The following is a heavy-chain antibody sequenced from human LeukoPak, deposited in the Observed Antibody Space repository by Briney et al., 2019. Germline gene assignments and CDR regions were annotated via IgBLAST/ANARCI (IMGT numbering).Heavy chain of an antibody. CDR2: ISSSSSYI. Sequence: GGSLRLSCAASGFTFSSYSMNWVRQAPGKGLEWVSSISSSSSYIYYADSVKGRFTISRDNAKNSLYLQMNSLRAEDTAVYYCARDPPSYYYDSSGYDYWGQGTLVTVSS. J-gene: IGHJ4*02. V-gene: IGHV3-21*01. D-gene: IGHD3-22*01. CDR1: GFTFSSYS. CDR3: ARDPPSYYYDSSGYDY.